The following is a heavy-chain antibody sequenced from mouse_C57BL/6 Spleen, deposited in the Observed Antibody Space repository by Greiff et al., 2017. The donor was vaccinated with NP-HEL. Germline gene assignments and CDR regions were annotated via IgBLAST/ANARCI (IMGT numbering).Heavy chain of an antibody. Sequence: EVQLQQSGPELVKPGASVKMSCKASGYTFTDYNMHWVKQSHGKSLEWIGYINPNNGGTNYNQKFKGKATLTVNKSSSTAYMELRSLTSEDSAVYYCARAGYGSSPQLAYWGQGTLVTVSA. D-gene: IGHD1-1*01. CDR3: ARAGYGSSPQLAY. CDR1: GYTFTDYN. V-gene: IGHV1-22*01. J-gene: IGHJ3*01. CDR2: INPNNGGT.